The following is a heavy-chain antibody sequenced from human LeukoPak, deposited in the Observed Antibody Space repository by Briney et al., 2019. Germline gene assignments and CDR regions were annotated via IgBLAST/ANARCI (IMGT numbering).Heavy chain of an antibody. V-gene: IGHV3-23*01. D-gene: IGHD5-18*01. CDR2: ISGSGGST. CDR1: GFTFSSYA. CDR3: ARAPRGYSYDY. J-gene: IGHJ4*02. Sequence: GGSLRLSCAASGFTFSSYAMSWVRQAPGKGLEWVSAISGSGGSTYYADSVKGRFTISRDNSKNSLNLQMNSLRAEDTAVYYCARAPRGYSYDYWGQGTLVTVSS.